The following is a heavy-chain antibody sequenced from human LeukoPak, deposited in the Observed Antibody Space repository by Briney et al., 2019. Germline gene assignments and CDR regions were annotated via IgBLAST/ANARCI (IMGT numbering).Heavy chain of an antibody. V-gene: IGHV3-30-3*01. CDR3: AKVSLVYCGGDCFSGLDY. D-gene: IGHD2-21*02. CDR2: ISYDGSNK. CDR1: GFTFSSYA. J-gene: IGHJ4*02. Sequence: PGGSLRLSCAASGFTFSSYAMHWVRQAPGKGLEWVAVISYDGSNKYYADSVKGRFTISRDNSKNTLYLQMSSLRAEDTAMYYCAKVSLVYCGGDCFSGLDYWGQGTLVTVSS.